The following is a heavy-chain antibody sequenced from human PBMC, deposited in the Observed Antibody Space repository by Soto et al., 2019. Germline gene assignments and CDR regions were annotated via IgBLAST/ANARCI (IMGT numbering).Heavy chain of an antibody. CDR3: AKGFGELLDYYGMDV. CDR1: RFTFSNYA. V-gene: IGHV3-30*18. CDR2: ISHDGSDK. J-gene: IGHJ6*02. D-gene: IGHD3-10*01. Sequence: QPGGSLRLSCAASRFTFSNYAMHWVRQDPGKGLEWVAFISHDGSDKYYADSVRGRFTISRDNSKNALYLQMDSLRTDDTAVYSCAKGFGELLDYYGMDVWGQGTTVTVSS.